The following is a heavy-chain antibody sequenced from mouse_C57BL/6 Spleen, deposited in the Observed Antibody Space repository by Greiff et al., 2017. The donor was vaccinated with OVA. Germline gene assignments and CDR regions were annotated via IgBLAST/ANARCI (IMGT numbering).Heavy chain of an antibody. D-gene: IGHD4-1*01. V-gene: IGHV1-61*01. Sequence: VQLQQPGAELVRPGSSVKLSCKASGYTFTSYWMDWVKQRPGQGLEWIGNIYPSDSETHYNQKFKDKATLTVDKSSSTAYMQLSSLTSEDSAVYYCASRLTGYWYFDVWGTGTTGTVSS. CDR2: IYPSDSET. J-gene: IGHJ1*03. CDR1: GYTFTSYW. CDR3: ASRLTGYWYFDV.